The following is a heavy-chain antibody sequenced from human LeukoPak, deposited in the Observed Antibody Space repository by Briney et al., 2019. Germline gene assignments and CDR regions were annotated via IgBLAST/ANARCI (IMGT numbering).Heavy chain of an antibody. D-gene: IGHD1-1*01. CDR1: GFTFSSYA. CDR2: ISGSGGST. J-gene: IGHJ4*02. CDR3: AKAGSVVVTGDYFDY. V-gene: IGHV3-23*01. Sequence: GGSLRLSCAASGFTFSSYAMSWVRQAPGKGLEWVSAISGSGGSTYYADSVKGRFTISRDNSKNTLYLQMNSLRAEDTAVYYCAKAGSVVVTGDYFDYWGQGTLVTVSS.